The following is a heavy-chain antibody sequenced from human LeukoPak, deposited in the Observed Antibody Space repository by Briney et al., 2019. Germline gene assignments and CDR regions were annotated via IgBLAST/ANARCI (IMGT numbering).Heavy chain of an antibody. CDR2: ISGSGGST. CDR3: AKDQVGRTAMVPDFDY. Sequence: PGGSLRLSCAASGFTFSSYAMSWVRQAPGKGLEWVSAISGSGGSTYYADSVKGRFTISRDNSKNTLYLQMNSLRAEDTAVYYCAKDQVGRTAMVPDFDYWGQGTLVTVSS. J-gene: IGHJ4*02. D-gene: IGHD5-18*01. V-gene: IGHV3-23*01. CDR1: GFTFSSYA.